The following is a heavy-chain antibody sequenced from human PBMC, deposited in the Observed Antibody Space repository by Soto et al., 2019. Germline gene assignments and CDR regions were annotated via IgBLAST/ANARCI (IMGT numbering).Heavy chain of an antibody. CDR1: GGTFSSYT. D-gene: IGHD3-9*01. Sequence: GASVKVSCKASGGTFSSYTISWVRQAPGQGLEWMGRIIPILGIANYAQKFQGRVTITADKSTSTAYMELSSLRSEDTAVYYCASGHYDILTGPGSYYYYGMDVWGQGTTVTVSS. CDR3: ASGHYDILTGPGSYYYYGMDV. J-gene: IGHJ6*02. CDR2: IIPILGIA. V-gene: IGHV1-69*02.